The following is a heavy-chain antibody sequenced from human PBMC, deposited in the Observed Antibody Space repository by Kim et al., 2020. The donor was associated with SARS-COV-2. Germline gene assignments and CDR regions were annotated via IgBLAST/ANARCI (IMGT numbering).Heavy chain of an antibody. CDR3: ARYCSSIWFSAYFDH. V-gene: IGHV1-2*02. D-gene: IGHD2-2*01. CDR2: INPKSGGT. CDR1: GYTFSGYY. J-gene: IGHJ4*02. Sequence: ASVKVSCKSSGYTFSGYYLHWVRQAPGQGLEWMGWINPKSGGTNYAQKFHGRVTMTRDTSISTAYMELSSLRSDDTAVYYCARYCSSIWFSAYFDHWGQG.